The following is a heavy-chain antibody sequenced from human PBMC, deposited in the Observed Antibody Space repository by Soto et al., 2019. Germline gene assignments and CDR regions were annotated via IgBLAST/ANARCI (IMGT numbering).Heavy chain of an antibody. Sequence: PGGSLRLSCAASGFTFSSYAMSWVRQAPGKGLEWVSAISGSGGSTYYADSVKGRFTISRDNSKNTLYLQMNSLRAEDTAVYYCAKASSIQLWLEDYYYYGMDVWGQGTTVTVSS. D-gene: IGHD5-18*01. CDR3: AKASSIQLWLEDYYYYGMDV. CDR1: GFTFSSYA. V-gene: IGHV3-23*01. J-gene: IGHJ6*02. CDR2: ISGSGGST.